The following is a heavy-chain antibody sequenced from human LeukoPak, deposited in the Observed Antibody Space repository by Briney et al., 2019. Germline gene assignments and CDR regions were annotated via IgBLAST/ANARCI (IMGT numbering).Heavy chain of an antibody. CDR2: ISSSSSSI. CDR1: GFTFSSYS. Sequence: GGSLRLSCAASGFTFSSYSMNWVRQAPGKGLEWVSSISSSSSSIYYADSVKGRFTISRDNAKNSLYLQMNSLRAVDTAVYYCARGGSYSNAFDIWGQGTMVTVSS. D-gene: IGHD1-26*01. V-gene: IGHV3-21*04. CDR3: ARGGSYSNAFDI. J-gene: IGHJ3*02.